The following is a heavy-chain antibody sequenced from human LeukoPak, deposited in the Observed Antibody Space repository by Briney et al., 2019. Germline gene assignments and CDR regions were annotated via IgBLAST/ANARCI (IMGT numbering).Heavy chain of an antibody. CDR3: ASLPPVDTAMVTLYYYYGMDV. Sequence: GGSLRLSCAASGFTFSSYAMHWVRQAPGKGLEWVAVISYDGSNKYYADSVKGRFTISKDNSKNMLYLQMNSLRAEDTAVYYCASLPPVDTAMVTLYYYYGMDVWGQGTTVTVSS. V-gene: IGHV3-30-3*01. D-gene: IGHD5-18*01. J-gene: IGHJ6*02. CDR2: ISYDGSNK. CDR1: GFTFSSYA.